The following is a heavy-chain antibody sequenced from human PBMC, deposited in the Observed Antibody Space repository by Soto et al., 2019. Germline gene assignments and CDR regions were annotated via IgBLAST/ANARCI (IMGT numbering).Heavy chain of an antibody. J-gene: IGHJ4*02. CDR2: IYHSGST. Sequence: QVQLQESGPGLVKPSGTLSLTCAVSGGSISSTNWWSWVRQSPGKWLEWIGEIYHSGSTNYNPSLRGRVTISVDKSNNQFSLKIRSVTAADTAMYYCATLPPRIELAVLPIPTWGQGTLVTVTS. V-gene: IGHV4-4*02. D-gene: IGHD2-2*02. CDR3: ATLPPRIELAVLPIPT. CDR1: GGSISSTNW.